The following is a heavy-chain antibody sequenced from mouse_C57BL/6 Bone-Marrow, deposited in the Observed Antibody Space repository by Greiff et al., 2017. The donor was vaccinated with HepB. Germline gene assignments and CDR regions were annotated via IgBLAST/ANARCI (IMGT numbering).Heavy chain of an antibody. CDR2: ISSGGDYI. D-gene: IGHD1-3*01. V-gene: IGHV5-9-1*02. J-gene: IGHJ3*01. CDR1: GFTFSSYA. Sequence: EVKLVESGEGLVKPGGSLKLSCEASGFTFSSYAMSWVRQTPEKRLEWVAYISSGGDYIYYADTVKGRFTISRDNARNTLYLQMSSLKSEDTAMYYCTTITAPWFAYWGQGTLVTVSA. CDR3: TTITAPWFAY.